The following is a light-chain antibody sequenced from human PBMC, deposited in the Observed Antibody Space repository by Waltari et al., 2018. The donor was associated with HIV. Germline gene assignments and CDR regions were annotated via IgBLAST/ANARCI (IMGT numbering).Light chain of an antibody. CDR1: QYIDRY. CDR2: AAT. CDR3: QQSYSGLLST. J-gene: IGKJ2*01. V-gene: IGKV1-39*01. Sequence: IRMTQSPSSLSASVGGRVVITCRSSQYIDRYVNWYHFKPGQVPKLLVFAATSLHNGASSRFIGGGSGTDFTLAISDVHREDIGTYFCQQSYSGLLSTFGQGTKLEI.